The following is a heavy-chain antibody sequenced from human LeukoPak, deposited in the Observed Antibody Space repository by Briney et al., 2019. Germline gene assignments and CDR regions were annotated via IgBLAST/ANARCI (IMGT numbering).Heavy chain of an antibody. Sequence: ASVKVSCKASGYTFTNNFMHWVRQAPGQGLEWIGWSIGYSGKANYAQKLQDRITMTTDLSTSTVYMELKSLTSDDTAIYYCARGKTIDYWGQGTLVTVSS. V-gene: IGHV1-18*04. CDR2: SIGYSGKA. CDR1: GYTFTNNF. CDR3: ARGKTIDY. D-gene: IGHD1-1*01. J-gene: IGHJ4*02.